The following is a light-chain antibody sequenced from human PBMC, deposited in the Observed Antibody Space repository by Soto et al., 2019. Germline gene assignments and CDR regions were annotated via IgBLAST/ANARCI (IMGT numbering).Light chain of an antibody. V-gene: IGKV1-17*01. CDR3: LQQDNYPWT. Sequence: DIQMTQSPSSLSASVGDRVTITCRASQDIRNELVWYQQRPGKAPQRLIFFASTLPSGVPSRFSGSGFGTEFSFTINGLQPEDFATYYCLQQDNYPWTFGQGTKVEI. CDR1: QDIRNE. CDR2: FAS. J-gene: IGKJ1*01.